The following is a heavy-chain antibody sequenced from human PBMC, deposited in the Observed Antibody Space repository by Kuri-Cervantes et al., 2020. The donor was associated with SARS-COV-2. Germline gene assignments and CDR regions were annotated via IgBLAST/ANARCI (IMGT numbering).Heavy chain of an antibody. V-gene: IGHV3-21*01. CDR2: ISSSSSYI. CDR1: GFTFSSYS. D-gene: IGHD5-12*01. Sequence: LSLTCAASGFTFSSYSMNWVRQAPGKGLEWVSSISSSSSYIYYADSVKGRFTISRDNAKNSLYLQMNSLRAEDTAVYYCARGISYSGDDLDYWGPGTLVTVSS. J-gene: IGHJ4*02. CDR3: ARGISYSGDDLDY.